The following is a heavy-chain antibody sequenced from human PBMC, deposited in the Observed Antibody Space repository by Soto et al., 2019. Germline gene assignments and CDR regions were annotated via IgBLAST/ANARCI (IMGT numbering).Heavy chain of an antibody. CDR1: GGSFSGYY. V-gene: IGHV4-59*01. Sequence: PSETLSLTCTVYGGSFSGYYWNWIRQPPGKGLEWIGYIYYSGSTNYNPSLKSRVTISVDTSKNQFSLKLSSVTAADTAVYYCARDPGSGSYYGWFDPWGQGTLVTVSS. J-gene: IGHJ5*02. CDR3: ARDPGSGSYYGWFDP. CDR2: IYYSGST. D-gene: IGHD3-10*01.